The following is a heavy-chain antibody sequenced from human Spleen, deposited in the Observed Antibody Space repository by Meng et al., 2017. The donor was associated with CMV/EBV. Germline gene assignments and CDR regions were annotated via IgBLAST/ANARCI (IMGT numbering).Heavy chain of an antibody. CDR3: ARVGRRYFDRYYFDY. Sequence: SETLSLTCAVYGGSFSGYYWSWIRQPPGKGLEWIGEINHSGSTNYNPSLKSRVTISVDTSKNQFSLKLNSVTAADTAVYYCARVGRRYFDRYYFDYWGQGTLVTVSS. CDR2: INHSGST. J-gene: IGHJ4*02. CDR1: GGSFSGYY. V-gene: IGHV4-34*01. D-gene: IGHD3-9*01.